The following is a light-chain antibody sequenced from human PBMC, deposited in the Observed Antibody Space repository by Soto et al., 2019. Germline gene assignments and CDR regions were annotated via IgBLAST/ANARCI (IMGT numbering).Light chain of an antibody. CDR2: WAS. V-gene: IGKV4-1*01. CDR3: QQYYTTPRT. J-gene: IGKJ1*01. CDR1: QSVLYSSSNKNY. Sequence: DIGMPPSPDSLAVSLGERATINCKSVQSVLYSSSNKNYLAWYQQKPGQPPKLLIYWASTRESGVPDRFSGSGSGTDFTLTISSLQAEDVAVYYCQQYYTTPRTFGQGTKVDIK.